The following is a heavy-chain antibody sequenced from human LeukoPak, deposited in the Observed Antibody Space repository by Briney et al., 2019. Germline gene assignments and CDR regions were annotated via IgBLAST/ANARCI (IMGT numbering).Heavy chain of an antibody. Sequence: GGSLRLSCAASGFTFSSYWMHWVRQAPGKGLVWVSRINRDGSSTNYADSVKGRFTISRDNAKNTLYLQMNSLRAEDTAVYYCARGGVLSLDSWGQGTLVTVSS. CDR2: INRDGSST. CDR3: ARGGVLSLDS. V-gene: IGHV3-74*01. D-gene: IGHD2-8*02. CDR1: GFTFSSYW. J-gene: IGHJ4*02.